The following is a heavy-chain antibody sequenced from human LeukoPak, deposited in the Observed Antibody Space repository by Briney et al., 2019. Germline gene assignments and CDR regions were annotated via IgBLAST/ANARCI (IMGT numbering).Heavy chain of an antibody. Sequence: PSATLKLSCKASGGTFSGYYWSWVRQPPGKGLEWIGEINHSGSTNYKPSLKSRVTISVDTSKNQFSLKLSSVTAADTAVYYCASISVRGDYWGQGTLVTVSS. CDR1: GGTFSGYY. CDR3: ASISVRGDY. CDR2: INHSGST. J-gene: IGHJ4*02. D-gene: IGHD3-10*01. V-gene: IGHV4-34*01.